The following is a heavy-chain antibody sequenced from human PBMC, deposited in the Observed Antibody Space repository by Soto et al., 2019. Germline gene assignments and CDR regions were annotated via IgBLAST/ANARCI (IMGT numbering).Heavy chain of an antibody. Sequence: QVQLVQSGAEVKKPGASVKVSCKASVYTFTSYYRHWVRQAHGQGLEWMGIINPSGGSTSYAQKFQGTVTMTRDTSTSTVYMELSSLRSEDTAGYYCARELNYGEYGCDYWGQGTLVTVSS. CDR2: INPSGGST. CDR3: ARELNYGEYGCDY. CDR1: VYTFTSYY. D-gene: IGHD4-17*01. V-gene: IGHV1-46*01. J-gene: IGHJ4*02.